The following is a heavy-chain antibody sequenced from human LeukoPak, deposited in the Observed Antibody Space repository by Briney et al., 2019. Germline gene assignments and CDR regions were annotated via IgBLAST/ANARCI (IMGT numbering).Heavy chain of an antibody. CDR1: GYTFTSYG. V-gene: IGHV1-18*01. CDR3: ARDLSYDSISNWFDP. J-gene: IGHJ5*02. Sequence: ASVKVSCKASGYTFTSYGISWVRQAPGQGLEWMGWISAYNGNTNYAQKLQGRVTMTTDTSTGTAYMELRSLRSDDTAVYYCARDLSYDSISNWFDPWGQGTLVTVSS. D-gene: IGHD3-22*01. CDR2: ISAYNGNT.